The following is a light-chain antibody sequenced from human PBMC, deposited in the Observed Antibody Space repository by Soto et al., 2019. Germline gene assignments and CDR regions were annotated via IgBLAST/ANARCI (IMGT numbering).Light chain of an antibody. J-gene: IGLJ2*01. Sequence: QSALTQSASVSGSPGQSITISCTGTSSDIGAYNFVSWYQQHPGKAPKLMLYDVNIRPSGVSNRFSGSKSGNTASLTISGLKAEDEADYYCTSWTTSTTMIFGGGTKVTVL. CDR3: TSWTTSTTMI. V-gene: IGLV2-14*03. CDR2: DVN. CDR1: SSDIGAYNF.